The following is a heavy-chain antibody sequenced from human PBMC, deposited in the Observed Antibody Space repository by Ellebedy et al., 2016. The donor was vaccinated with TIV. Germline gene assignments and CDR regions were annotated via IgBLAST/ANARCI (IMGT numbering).Heavy chain of an antibody. CDR3: ARSKGIAVAATWRYYYYYGMDV. CDR1: GFSLSTTGMC. V-gene: IGHV2-70*01. J-gene: IGHJ6*02. CDR2: IDWDDDK. D-gene: IGHD6-19*01. Sequence: SGPTLVXPTQTLTLTCTFSGFSLSTTGMCVSWIRQPPGKALEWLALIDWDDDKYYSTSLKTRLTISKDTSKNQVVLTMTNMDPVDTATYYCARSKGIAVAATWRYYYYYGMDVWGQGTTVTVSS.